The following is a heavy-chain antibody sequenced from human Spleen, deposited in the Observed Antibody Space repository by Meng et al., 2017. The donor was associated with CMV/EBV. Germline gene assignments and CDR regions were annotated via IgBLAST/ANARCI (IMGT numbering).Heavy chain of an antibody. CDR2: VKYDGSGI. V-gene: IGHV3-74*01. Sequence: GGSLRLSCAASGFDFNNRWMLWVRQAPGKGLMWVSRVKYDGSGITYADSVKGRFTISRDNAKKTLSLQINTLRPEDTALYYCTKGGGERVTFDAMDVWGQGTTVTVSS. CDR1: GFDFNNRW. CDR3: TKGGGERVTFDAMDV. J-gene: IGHJ6*02. D-gene: IGHD2-21*02.